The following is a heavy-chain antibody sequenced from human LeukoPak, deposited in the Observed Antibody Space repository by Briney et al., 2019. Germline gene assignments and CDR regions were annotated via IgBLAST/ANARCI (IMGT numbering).Heavy chain of an antibody. CDR2: ISSSSSYI. CDR3: ARGVDYYGSGSYYEPTPLRDY. J-gene: IGHJ4*02. Sequence: GGSLRLSCAASGFTFSSYSMNWVRQAPGKGLEWVSSISSSSSYIYYADSVKGRFTISRDNAKNSLYLQMNSLRAEDTAVYYCARGVDYYGSGSYYEPTPLRDYWGQGTLVTVSS. V-gene: IGHV3-21*01. D-gene: IGHD3-10*01. CDR1: GFTFSSYS.